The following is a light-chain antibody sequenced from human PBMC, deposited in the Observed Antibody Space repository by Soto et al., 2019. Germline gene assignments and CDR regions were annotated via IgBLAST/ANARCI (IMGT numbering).Light chain of an antibody. Sequence: DIQMTQSPSTLSASVGDRVTITCRASQSISSWLAWYQQKPGKAPYLLIYDASSLQSGVPSRFSGTRSGTEFTLTISSLQPDDFATYYFQHYNNFSGTFGQGTKVEIK. J-gene: IGKJ1*01. CDR3: QHYNNFSGT. CDR2: DAS. CDR1: QSISSW. V-gene: IGKV1-5*01.